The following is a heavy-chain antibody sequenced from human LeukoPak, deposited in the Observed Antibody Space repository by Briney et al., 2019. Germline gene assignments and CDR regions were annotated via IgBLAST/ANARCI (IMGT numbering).Heavy chain of an antibody. V-gene: IGHV1-18*01. Sequence: GASVKVSCKASGYTFTSYGISWVRQAPGQGLEWMGWISAYNGNTNYAQKLQGRVTMTTDTSTSTAYMELRSLRSDDTAVYYCAREFEGYYDSSGYYAWGQGTLVIVSS. J-gene: IGHJ5*02. CDR1: GYTFTSYG. CDR2: ISAYNGNT. D-gene: IGHD3-22*01. CDR3: AREFEGYYDSSGYYA.